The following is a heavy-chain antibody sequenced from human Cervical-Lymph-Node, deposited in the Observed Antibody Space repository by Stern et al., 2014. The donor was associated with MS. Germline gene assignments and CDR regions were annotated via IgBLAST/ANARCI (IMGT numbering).Heavy chain of an antibody. CDR1: GGSIGSDGNY. J-gene: IGHJ6*02. D-gene: IGHD2-2*02. Sequence: QVQLVESGPGLVKPSQTLSLTCTVTGGSIGSDGNYWTWIRQYPGKGLEWIGYIHYSGSTYYNPSLKSRLTISIDTSKNQFSLKLSSVTAADTALYYCARDHCSTTSCHTQLDVWGQGTTVTVSS. V-gene: IGHV4-31*03. CDR2: IHYSGST. CDR3: ARDHCSTTSCHTQLDV.